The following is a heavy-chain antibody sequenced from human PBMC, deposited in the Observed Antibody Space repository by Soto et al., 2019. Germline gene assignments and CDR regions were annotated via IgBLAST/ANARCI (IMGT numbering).Heavy chain of an antibody. CDR2: INPNSGGT. CDR1: GYTFTGYY. D-gene: IGHD1-26*01. Sequence: ASVKVSCKASGYTFTGYYMHWVRQAPGQGLEWMGWINPNSGGTNYAQKFQGWVTMTRDTSISTAYMELSRLRSDDTAVYYCAREVGYSGSYFDNYGMDVWGQGTTVTVSS. J-gene: IGHJ6*02. CDR3: AREVGYSGSYFDNYGMDV. V-gene: IGHV1-2*04.